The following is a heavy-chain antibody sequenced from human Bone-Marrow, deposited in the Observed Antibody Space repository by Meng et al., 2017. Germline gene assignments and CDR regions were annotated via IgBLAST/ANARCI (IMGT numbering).Heavy chain of an antibody. CDR2: IIPIFGTA. J-gene: IGHJ4*02. CDR3: AREGIAAASLQD. D-gene: IGHD6-13*01. Sequence: VHVVHCGAVVKKPGFPVKVPCKASGGTFSSYAISWGRPAPGQGLEWMGGIIPIFGTANYAQKFQGRVTITADESTSTAYMELSSLRSEDTAVYYSAREGIAAASLQDWGQGTLVTVSA. V-gene: IGHV1-69*01. CDR1: GGTFSSYA.